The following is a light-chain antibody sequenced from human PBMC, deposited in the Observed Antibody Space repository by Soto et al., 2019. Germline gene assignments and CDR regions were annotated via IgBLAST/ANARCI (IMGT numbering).Light chain of an antibody. Sequence: QSALTQPRSVSGAPGQSVTISCTGTSSDVGGYNYVSWYQQPPGKAPKLMIYDVTTRPSGVPDRFSGSKSGNTASLTISGLQAEDEADYYCSSHAGSSVVFGTGTKVTVL. CDR3: SSHAGSSVV. CDR1: SSDVGGYNY. V-gene: IGLV2-11*01. J-gene: IGLJ1*01. CDR2: DVT.